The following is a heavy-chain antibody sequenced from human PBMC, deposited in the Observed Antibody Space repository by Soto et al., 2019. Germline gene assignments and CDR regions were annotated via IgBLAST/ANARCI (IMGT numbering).Heavy chain of an antibody. J-gene: IGHJ6*02. CDR2: IIPIFGTA. CDR1: GGTFSSYA. Sequence: ASVKVSCKASGGTFSSYATSWVRQAPGQGLEWMGGIIPIFGTANYAQKFQGRVTITADESTSTAYMELSSLRSEDTAVYYCARSGAAMVYYYYYGMDVWGQGTTVTVSS. D-gene: IGHD5-18*01. V-gene: IGHV1-69*13. CDR3: ARSGAAMVYYYYYGMDV.